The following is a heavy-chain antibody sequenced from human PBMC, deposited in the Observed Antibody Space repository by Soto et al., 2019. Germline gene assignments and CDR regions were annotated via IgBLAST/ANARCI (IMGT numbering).Heavy chain of an antibody. CDR2: ISYDGSNK. J-gene: IGHJ4*02. CDR1: GFTFSSYG. V-gene: IGHV3-30*18. Sequence: QVQLVESGGGVVQPGRSLRLSCAASGFTFSSYGMHWVRQAPGKGLEWVAVISYDGSNKYYADSVKGRFTISRDNSKNTLYLQMNSLRAEDTAVYYCAKDNSVLRLVRYNFDYWGQGTLVTVSS. D-gene: IGHD6-19*01. CDR3: AKDNSVLRLVRYNFDY.